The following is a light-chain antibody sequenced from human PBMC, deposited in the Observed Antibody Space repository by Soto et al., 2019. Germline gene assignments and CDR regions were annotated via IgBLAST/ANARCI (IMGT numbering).Light chain of an antibody. CDR3: CSYAGSSLWV. Sequence: QSALTQPRSVSGSPGQSVTISCTGTSSDVGAYNYVSWYQHHPGKAPKLVIYDVTKRPSGVPDRFAGSKSGNMASLTISGLQAEDEADYYCCSYAGSSLWVFGGGTKLTVL. CDR1: SSDVGAYNY. V-gene: IGLV2-11*01. CDR2: DVT. J-gene: IGLJ3*02.